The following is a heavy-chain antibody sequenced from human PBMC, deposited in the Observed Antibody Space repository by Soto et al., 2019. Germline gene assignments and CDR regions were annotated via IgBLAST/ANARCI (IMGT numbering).Heavy chain of an antibody. V-gene: IGHV1-18*04. CDR3: ARHHGGATLALLY. D-gene: IGHD2-15*01. CDR1: GSNFLNYG. Sequence: SVKVSCKSPGSNFLNYGMSWVRQAPGQGTEWMGWISVYHDNTIYAQNFQGRVTMTTDTSTSTAYMELTSLRPDDTGVYYCARHHGGATLALLYWGQGTLVTVSS. CDR2: ISVYHDNT. J-gene: IGHJ4*02.